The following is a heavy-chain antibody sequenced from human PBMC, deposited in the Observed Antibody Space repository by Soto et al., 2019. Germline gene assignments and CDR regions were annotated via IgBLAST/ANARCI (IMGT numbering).Heavy chain of an antibody. V-gene: IGHV4-30-4*01. CDR2: IYYTETT. CDR3: ARQRRGGYWFDP. CDR1: GVSVTNGDYY. Sequence: SETLSLTCAVSGVSVTNGDYYWTWMRQSPGKGLEWIGNIYYTETTNYNPSLNSRLSISIDTSRNQFSLQLTSVTAADTAIYYCARQRRGGYWFDPWGQGTLVTVSS. J-gene: IGHJ5*02.